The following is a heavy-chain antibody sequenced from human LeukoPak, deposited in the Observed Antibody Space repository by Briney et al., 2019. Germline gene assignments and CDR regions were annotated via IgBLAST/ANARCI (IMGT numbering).Heavy chain of an antibody. CDR1: GFTFSSYS. CDR3: ARDSIPVSGSFDY. D-gene: IGHD6-25*01. Sequence: GGSLRLSCAASGFTFSSYSMNWVRQAPGKGLEWVSSISSSGSTIYYADSVKGRFTISRDNAKNSLYLQMNSLRAEDTAVYYCARDSIPVSGSFDYWGQGTLVTVSS. CDR2: ISSSGSTI. J-gene: IGHJ4*02. V-gene: IGHV3-48*04.